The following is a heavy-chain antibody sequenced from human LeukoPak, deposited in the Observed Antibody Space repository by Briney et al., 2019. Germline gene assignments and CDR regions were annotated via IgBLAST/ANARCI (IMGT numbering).Heavy chain of an antibody. CDR1: GGSISSGSYY. V-gene: IGHV4-61*02. D-gene: IGHD6-6*01. CDR3: ANEYLEYSSQGDWFDP. Sequence: SQTLSLTCTVSGGSISSGSYYWSWIRQPAGKGLEWIGRIYTSGSTNYNPSLKSRVTISVDTSKNQFSLKLSSVTAADTAVYYCANEYLEYSSQGDWFDPWGQGTLVTVSS. CDR2: IYTSGST. J-gene: IGHJ5*02.